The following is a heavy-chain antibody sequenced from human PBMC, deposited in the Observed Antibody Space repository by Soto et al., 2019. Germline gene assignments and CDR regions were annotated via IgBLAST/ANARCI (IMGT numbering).Heavy chain of an antibody. CDR2: ISAYNGNT. V-gene: IGHV1-18*01. D-gene: IGHD6-13*01. CDR1: GYTFTSYG. J-gene: IGHJ4*02. Sequence: ASVKVSCKASGYTFTSYGISWVRQAPGQGLEWMGWISAYNGNTNYAQKLQGRVTMTTDTSTSTAYMELRSLRSDNTAVYYCARDLSSYSSSWYPFDYWGQGTLVTVSS. CDR3: ARDLSSYSSSWYPFDY.